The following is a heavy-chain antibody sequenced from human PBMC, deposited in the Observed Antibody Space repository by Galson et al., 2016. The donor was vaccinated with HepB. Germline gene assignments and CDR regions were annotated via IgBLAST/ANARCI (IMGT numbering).Heavy chain of an antibody. Sequence: SVKVSCKASGGTFSSYAISWVRQAPGQGLEWMGGIIPIFGTANYAQKFQGRVTITADKSTSTAYMELSSLRSEDTAVYYCASGYDSGRVYYYYYYMDVWGKGTTVTVSS. J-gene: IGHJ6*03. V-gene: IGHV1-69*06. CDR2: IIPIFGTA. D-gene: IGHD3-10*01. CDR1: GGTFSSYA. CDR3: ASGYDSGRVYYYYYYMDV.